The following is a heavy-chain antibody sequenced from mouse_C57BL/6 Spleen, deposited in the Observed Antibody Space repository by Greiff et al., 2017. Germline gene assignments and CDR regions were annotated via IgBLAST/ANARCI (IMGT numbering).Heavy chain of an antibody. CDR3: ARTSAMDY. J-gene: IGHJ4*01. Sequence: VKLQESGAELVKPGASVKISCKASGYAFSSYWMNWVKQRPGKGLEWIGQIYPGDGDTNYNGKFKGKATLTVDKSSSTAYMQLSSLSSEDSAVYFCARTSAMDYWGQGTSVTVSS. V-gene: IGHV1-80*01. CDR2: IYPGDGDT. CDR1: GYAFSSYW.